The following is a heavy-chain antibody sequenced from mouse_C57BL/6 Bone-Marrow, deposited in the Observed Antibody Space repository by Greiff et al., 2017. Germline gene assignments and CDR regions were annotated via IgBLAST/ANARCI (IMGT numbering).Heavy chain of an antibody. CDR1: GYSFTDYN. CDR2: IHPNYGTT. Sequence: EVQLQQSGPELVKPGASVKISCKASGYSFTDYNMNWVKQSNGKSLEWIGVIHPNYGTTSYNQKFKGKATLTVDQSSSTAYMQLNSLTSEDAAVYYCAREGYYGSSPAWFAYWGQGTLVTVSA. V-gene: IGHV1-39*01. D-gene: IGHD1-1*01. CDR3: AREGYYGSSPAWFAY. J-gene: IGHJ3*01.